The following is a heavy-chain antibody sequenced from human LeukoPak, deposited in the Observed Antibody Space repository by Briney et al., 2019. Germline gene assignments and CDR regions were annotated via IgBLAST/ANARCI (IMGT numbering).Heavy chain of an antibody. J-gene: IGHJ6*02. CDR2: IYYSGST. V-gene: IGHV4-31*03. CDR1: GGSISSGGYY. CDR3: AGDGRYGMDV. Sequence: SETLSLTCTVSGGSISSGGYYWSWIRQHPGKGLEWIGYIYYSGSTYYNPSLKSRVTISVDTSKNQFSLKLSSVTAADTAVYYCAGDGRYGMDVWGQGTTVTVSS.